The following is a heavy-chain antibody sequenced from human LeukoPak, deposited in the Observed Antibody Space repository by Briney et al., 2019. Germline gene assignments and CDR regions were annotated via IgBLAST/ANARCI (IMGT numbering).Heavy chain of an antibody. Sequence: PGGSLRLSCAASGFPFSSYAMHWIRQAPGKGLEWVAFIRYDGSDERYADSVKGRFTMSRDNSKNTLYLQMNSLRAEDTALYYCARDQCSATRCYGSPGYWGQGTLVTVSS. V-gene: IGHV3-30*02. D-gene: IGHD2-15*01. CDR1: GFPFSSYA. J-gene: IGHJ4*02. CDR2: IRYDGSDE. CDR3: ARDQCSATRCYGSPGY.